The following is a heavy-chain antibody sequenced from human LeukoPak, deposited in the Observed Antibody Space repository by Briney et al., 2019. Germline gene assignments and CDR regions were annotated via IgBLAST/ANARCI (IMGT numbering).Heavy chain of an antibody. CDR2: ISGGSGTI. J-gene: IGHJ5*02. CDR1: GFTFTNYN. CDR3: ARHYGHWLDT. D-gene: IGHD3-10*01. V-gene: IGHV3-48*02. Sequence: GRSLRLSCAASGFTFTNYNMNWLRQAPGKGLESISSISGGSGTIYYADSVRGRFTVSRDTAKDSLWLQMNNLRDEDTTVYYYARHYGHWLDTWGPGYLVT.